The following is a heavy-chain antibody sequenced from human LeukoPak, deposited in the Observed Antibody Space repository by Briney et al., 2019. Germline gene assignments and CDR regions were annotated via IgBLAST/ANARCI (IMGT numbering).Heavy chain of an antibody. J-gene: IGHJ4*02. V-gene: IGHV3-11*04. D-gene: IGHD3-22*01. CDR2: NSSSGSTI. Sequence: GGSLRLTCAASGFTFSDYYMSWIRQAPGKGLEWISYNSSSGSTIYYADSVKGRFTISRDNAKNSLYLQMNSLRAEDTAVYYCARDLLYYYDSSGHFDYWGQGTLVTVSS. CDR3: ARDLLYYYDSSGHFDY. CDR1: GFTFSDYY.